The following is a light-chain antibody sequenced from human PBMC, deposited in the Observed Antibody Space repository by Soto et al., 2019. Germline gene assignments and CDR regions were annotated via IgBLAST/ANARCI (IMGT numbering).Light chain of an antibody. CDR2: WAS. J-gene: IGKJ3*01. V-gene: IGKV4-1*01. CDR3: QQYYSTPFT. CDR1: QSVLYSSDNKNY. Sequence: DIVMTQSPDSLAVSLGERATINCRSSQSVLYSSDNKNYLAWYQQKLGQPPKLLIYWASTRESGVPDRFSGSGSGTDFTLTISSLQAEDVAVYSCQQYYSTPFTFGPGTKVDIK.